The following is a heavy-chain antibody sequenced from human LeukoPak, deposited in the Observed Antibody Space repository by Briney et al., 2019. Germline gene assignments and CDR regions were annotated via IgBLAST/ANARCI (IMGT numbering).Heavy chain of an antibody. V-gene: IGHV4-31*03. CDR1: GCSVSSGGFY. CDR3: PRGRIAVVATSGVAGGCFDP. D-gene: IGHD5-12*01. J-gene: IGHJ5*02. CDR2: IYYSGNT. Sequence: SGTLSLTCTVSGCSVSSGGFYWIWIRQPPGKGLEWIVYIYYSGNTYYNPSLKSRVTTSGDTSKNQFSLNLTYVTAADTAVYFSPRGRIAVVATSGVAGGCFDPWGRGTLVTVSS.